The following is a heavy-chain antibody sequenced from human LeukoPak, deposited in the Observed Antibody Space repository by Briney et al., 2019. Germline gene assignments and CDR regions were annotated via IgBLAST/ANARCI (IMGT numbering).Heavy chain of an antibody. CDR2: IIPIFGTA. CDR3: ATARVRLGELSLPEVRDD. D-gene: IGHD3-16*02. J-gene: IGHJ4*02. Sequence: SVKVSCKASGGTFSSYAISWVRQAPGQGLEWMGGIIPIFGTANYAQKFQGRVTITADESTSTAYMELSSLRSEDTAVYYCATARVRLGELSLPEVRDDWGQGTLISVSS. CDR1: GGTFSSYA. V-gene: IGHV1-69*13.